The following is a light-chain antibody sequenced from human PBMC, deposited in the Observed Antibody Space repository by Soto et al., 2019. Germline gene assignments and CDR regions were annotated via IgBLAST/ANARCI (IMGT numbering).Light chain of an antibody. Sequence: EIVLTQSPGTLSLSPGETATLSCRASQSVSSSSLAWYQQKPGQAPRLLIYGASSRATGIPDRFSGSGSGTDFTLTISRLEPEDFAVYYCQQYSSSPRTFGGGTKVDIK. V-gene: IGKV3-20*01. CDR3: QQYSSSPRT. J-gene: IGKJ4*01. CDR2: GAS. CDR1: QSVSSSS.